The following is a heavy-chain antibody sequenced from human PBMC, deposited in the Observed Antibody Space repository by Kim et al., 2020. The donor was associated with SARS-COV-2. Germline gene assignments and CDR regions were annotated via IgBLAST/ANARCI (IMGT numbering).Heavy chain of an antibody. CDR2: MYSSGNT. D-gene: IGHD3-10*01. V-gene: IGHV4-39*02. CDR1: GGSISSANYY. CDR3: ARDGNTLHWFGESKTYSWFDS. J-gene: IGHJ5*01. Sequence: SETLSLTCSVSGGSISSANYYWGWIRQTPDKGLEWIGSMYSSGNTYYNPSLQSRLSISVDTSNNHFSLRLATVTAADTGIYYCARDGNTLHWFGESKTYSWFDSWGQGTLVTVSS.